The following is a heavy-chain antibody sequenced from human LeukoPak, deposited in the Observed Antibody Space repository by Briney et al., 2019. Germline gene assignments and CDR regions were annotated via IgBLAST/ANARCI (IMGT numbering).Heavy chain of an antibody. Sequence: GGSLRLSCAASGFTFDDYGMSWVRQAPGKGLEWVSGINWNGGSTGYADSVKGRFTISRDNAKNSLYLQMNSLRAEDTALYYCARDESSGYYYALDYWGQGTLVTVSS. CDR3: ARDESSGYYYALDY. CDR1: GFTFDDYG. CDR2: INWNGGST. D-gene: IGHD3-22*01. J-gene: IGHJ4*02. V-gene: IGHV3-20*04.